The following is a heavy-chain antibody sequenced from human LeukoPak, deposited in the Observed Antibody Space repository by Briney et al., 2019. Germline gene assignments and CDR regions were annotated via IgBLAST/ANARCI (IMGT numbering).Heavy chain of an antibody. V-gene: IGHV4-34*01. D-gene: IGHD3/OR15-3a*01. CDR3: VRGWTLYDY. CDR1: GGSFSGYY. J-gene: IGHJ4*02. Sequence: PSETLSLTCAVYGGSFSGYYWSWIRQPPGKGLEWIGEINHSGSTNYNPSLKSRVTISVDTSKNQFSLKLSSVTAADTAVYYCVRGWTLYDYWGQGTLVTVSS. CDR2: INHSGST.